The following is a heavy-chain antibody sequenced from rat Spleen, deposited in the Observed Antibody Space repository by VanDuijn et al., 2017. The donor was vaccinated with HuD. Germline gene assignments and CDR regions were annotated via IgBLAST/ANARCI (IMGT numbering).Heavy chain of an antibody. Sequence: QVQLKESGPGLGQPSQTLSLTCPLSGCSLTSYTVSWVRQPPGKGLEWIAAILSGGNTYYNSALKSRLSISRDISKSQVFLKMNSLQTEDTAMYFCARGWERFAYWGQGSLVTVSS. D-gene: IGHD5-1*01. CDR1: GCSLTSYT. V-gene: IGHV2-6*01. CDR3: ARGWERFAY. CDR2: ILSGGNT. J-gene: IGHJ3*01.